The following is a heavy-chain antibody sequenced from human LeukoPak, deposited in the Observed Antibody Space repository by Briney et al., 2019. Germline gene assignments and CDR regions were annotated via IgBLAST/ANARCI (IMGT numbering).Heavy chain of an antibody. CDR2: INHSGST. CDR3: ARGLAAAGKYFQH. CDR1: GGSFSGYY. J-gene: IGHJ1*01. Sequence: SETLSLTSAVYGGSFSGYYWSWIRQPPGKGLEWIGEINHSGSTNYNPSLKSRVTISVDTSKNQFSLKLSSVTAADTAVYYCARGLAAAGKYFQHWGQGTLVTVSS. V-gene: IGHV4-34*01. D-gene: IGHD6-13*01.